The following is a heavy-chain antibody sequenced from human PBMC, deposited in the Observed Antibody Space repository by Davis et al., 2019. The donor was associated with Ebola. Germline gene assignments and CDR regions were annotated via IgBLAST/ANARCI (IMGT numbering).Heavy chain of an antibody. Sequence: GGSLRLSCAASGLTVSSNYMSWVRQAPGKGLEWVSLIYSGGSTYYADSVRGRFTISRDNSKNTLYLQMNSLRAEDTAVYYCARDGEYCTNGICSTYFDNWGQGTLVTVSS. CDR3: ARDGEYCTNGICSTYFDN. J-gene: IGHJ4*02. CDR1: GLTVSSNY. V-gene: IGHV3-53*01. CDR2: IYSGGST. D-gene: IGHD2-8*01.